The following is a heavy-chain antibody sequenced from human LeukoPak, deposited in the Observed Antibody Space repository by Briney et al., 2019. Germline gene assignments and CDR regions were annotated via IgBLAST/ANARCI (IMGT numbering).Heavy chain of an antibody. Sequence: SETLSLTCTVSGGSISSYYWSWLRQPPGKGLEWLGYIYYSGSTNYNPSLKSRVTISVDTSKNQFSLKLSSVTAADTAVYYCARASYSSSWYGGDAFDIWGQGTMVTVSS. V-gene: IGHV4-59*01. CDR2: IYYSGST. D-gene: IGHD6-13*01. J-gene: IGHJ3*02. CDR3: ARASYSSSWYGGDAFDI. CDR1: GGSISSYY.